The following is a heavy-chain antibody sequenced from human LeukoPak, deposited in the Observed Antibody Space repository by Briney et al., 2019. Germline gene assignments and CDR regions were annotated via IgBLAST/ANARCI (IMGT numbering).Heavy chain of an antibody. CDR2: INEDGSEK. J-gene: IGHJ1*01. Sequence: GSRTLSCAASGFTARTGSSFRRLWMTWVHQSPGKGLEWVANINEDGSEKLYVDSLRGRVTISRDNAENTLFLQLNYLRAEDTAVYYCARGGSDSSRYWEDWGQGTLLIVSS. CDR3: ARGGSDSSRYWED. D-gene: IGHD6-13*01. V-gene: IGHV3-7*01. CDR1: GFTARTGSSFRRLW.